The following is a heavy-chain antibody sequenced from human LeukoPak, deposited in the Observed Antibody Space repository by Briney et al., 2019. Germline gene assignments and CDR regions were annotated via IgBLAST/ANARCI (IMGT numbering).Heavy chain of an antibody. Sequence: ETLSLTCTVSGGSISSSSYYWGWIRQPPGRGLESIGSIYYSGSTYYNPSLKSRVTISVDTSKNQFSLKLSFVTAADTAVYYCASGFGYKDGMDVWGQGTTVTVSS. V-gene: IGHV4-39*01. CDR2: IYYSGST. D-gene: IGHD5-18*01. CDR1: GGSISSSSYY. J-gene: IGHJ6*02. CDR3: ASGFGYKDGMDV.